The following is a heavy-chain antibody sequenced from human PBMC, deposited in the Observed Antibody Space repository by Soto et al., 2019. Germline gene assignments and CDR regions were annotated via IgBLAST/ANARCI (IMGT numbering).Heavy chain of an antibody. CDR3: ARGRFSAPTFYYFDY. Sequence: SETLSLTCAVYGGSFSGYYWSWIRQPPGKGLEWIGEINHSGSTNYNPSLKSRVTISVDTSKNQFSLKLSSVTAADTAVYYCARGRFSAPTFYYFDYWGQGTLVTVSS. J-gene: IGHJ4*02. V-gene: IGHV4-34*01. CDR2: INHSGST. D-gene: IGHD3-9*01. CDR1: GGSFSGYY.